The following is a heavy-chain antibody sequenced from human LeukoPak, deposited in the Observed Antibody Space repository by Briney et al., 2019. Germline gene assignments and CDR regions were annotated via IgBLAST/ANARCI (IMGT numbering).Heavy chain of an antibody. V-gene: IGHV4-28*01. J-gene: IGHJ4*02. CDR2: TYHSGTT. Sequence: KSSETLSLTCAVSGYSITSSSWWGWIRQPPGKGLEWIGYTYHSGTTYYNPSLQSRVTMSVDTSKNQFSLKLSSVTAVDTAVYYCARKENVYYYFDYWGQGTLVTVSS. CDR1: GYSITSSSW. CDR3: ARKENVYYYFDY. D-gene: IGHD3-10*01.